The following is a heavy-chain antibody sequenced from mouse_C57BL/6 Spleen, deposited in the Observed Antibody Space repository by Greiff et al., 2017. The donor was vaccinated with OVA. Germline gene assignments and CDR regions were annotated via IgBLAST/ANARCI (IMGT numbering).Heavy chain of an antibody. CDR1: GYTFTSYW. CDR3: ARRGSYGYDYYAMDY. J-gene: IGHJ4*01. V-gene: IGHV1-69*01. Sequence: VQLQQPGAELVMPGASVKLSCKASGYTFTSYWMHWVKQRPGQGLEWIGEIDPSDSYTNYNQKFKGKSTLTVDKSSSTAYMQLSSLTAEDSAVYYCARRGSYGYDYYAMDYWGQGTSVTVSS. D-gene: IGHD2-2*01. CDR2: IDPSDSYT.